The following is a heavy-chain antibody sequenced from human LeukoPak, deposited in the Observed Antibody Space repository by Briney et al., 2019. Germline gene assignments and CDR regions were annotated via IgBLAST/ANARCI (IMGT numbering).Heavy chain of an antibody. V-gene: IGHV3-15*01. CDR3: TTIAVAGLIDY. CDR1: GFTFSNAW. CDR2: IKSKTDGGTT. Sequence: GVLRLSCAASGFTFSNAWMSWVRQAPGKGLEWVGRIKSKTDGGTTDYAAPVKGRFTISRDDSKNTLYLQMNSLKTEDTAVYYCTTIAVAGLIDYWGQGTLVTVSS. J-gene: IGHJ4*02. D-gene: IGHD6-19*01.